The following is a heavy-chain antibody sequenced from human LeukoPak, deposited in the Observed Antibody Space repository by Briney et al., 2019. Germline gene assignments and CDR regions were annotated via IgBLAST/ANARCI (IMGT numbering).Heavy chain of an antibody. V-gene: IGHV4-39*07. D-gene: IGHD3-10*01. CDR2: IYYSGST. Sequence: SETLSLTCTVSGGSISSSSYYWGWIRQPPGKGLEWIGSIYYSGSTYYNPSLKSRVTISVDTSKNQFSLKLSSVTAADTAVFYCARGLGYYGSGSYVWFDPWGQGTLVTVSS. J-gene: IGHJ5*02. CDR3: ARGLGYYGSGSYVWFDP. CDR1: GGSISSSSYY.